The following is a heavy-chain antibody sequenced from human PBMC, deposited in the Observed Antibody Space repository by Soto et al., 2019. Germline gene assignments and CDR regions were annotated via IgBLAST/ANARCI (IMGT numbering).Heavy chain of an antibody. J-gene: IGHJ5*02. V-gene: IGHV4-34*01. CDR3: ARGSPPNLLWFGGLYNWFDP. D-gene: IGHD3-10*01. CDR2: INHSGST. CDR1: GGSFSGYY. Sequence: SETLSLTCAVYGGSFSGYYWSWIRQPPGKWLEWIGEINHSGSTNYNPSLKSRVTISVDTSKNQFSLKLSSVTAADTAVYYCARGSPPNLLWFGGLYNWFDPWGQGXLVTVYS.